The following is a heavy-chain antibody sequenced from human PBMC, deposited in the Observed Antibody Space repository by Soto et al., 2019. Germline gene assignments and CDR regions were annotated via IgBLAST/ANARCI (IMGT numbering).Heavy chain of an antibody. D-gene: IGHD6-13*01. V-gene: IGHV2-5*01. CDR1: GFSLSTSGVG. J-gene: IGHJ4*02. Sequence: SVPPLVNPTQTLTLTCTFSGFSLSTSGVGVGWIRQPPGKALEWLALIYWNDDKRYSPSLKSRLTITKDTSKNQVVLTMTNMDTVDTATYYCALAPCIAAADEYYIYYCCQGTLVTVSS. CDR3: ALAPCIAAADEYYIYY. CDR2: IYWNDDK.